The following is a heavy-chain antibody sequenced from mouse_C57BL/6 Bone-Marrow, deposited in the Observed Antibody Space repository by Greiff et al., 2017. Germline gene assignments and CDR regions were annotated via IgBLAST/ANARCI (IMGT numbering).Heavy chain of an antibody. CDR1: GYTFTSYW. Sequence: QVQLQQPGAELVRPGTSVKLSCKASGYTFTSYWMHRVKQRPGQGLEWIGVIDPSDSYTNYNQKFKGKATLTVDTSSSTAYMQLSSLTSEDSAVYYCAREGIYYDYDWFAYWGQGTLVTVSA. J-gene: IGHJ3*01. CDR3: AREGIYYDYDWFAY. D-gene: IGHD2-4*01. V-gene: IGHV1-59*01. CDR2: IDPSDSYT.